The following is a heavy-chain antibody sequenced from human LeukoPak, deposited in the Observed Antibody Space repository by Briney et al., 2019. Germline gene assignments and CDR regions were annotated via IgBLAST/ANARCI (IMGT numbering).Heavy chain of an antibody. D-gene: IGHD4-11*01. CDR1: GCTLTTYC. CDR2: ISYDGINK. J-gene: IGHJ4*02. CDR3: EKDRIGVTTTKGYFDC. V-gene: IGHV3-30*18. Sequence: PGTSLTLSCAASGCTLTTYCIHWVRQPPGKGLEWVAVISYDGINKDYAGSVKGRFTISRDTSKNTVSLQMNNVRIEDTAVYYCEKDRIGVTTTKGYFDCWGQGTLVTVSS.